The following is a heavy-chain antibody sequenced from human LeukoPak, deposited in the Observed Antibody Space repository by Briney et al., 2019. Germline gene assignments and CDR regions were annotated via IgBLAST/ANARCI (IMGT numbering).Heavy chain of an antibody. J-gene: IGHJ4*02. CDR1: GFTFSSYE. CDR2: ISSSGSTI. D-gene: IGHD3-10*01. Sequence: GGSLRLSCAASGFTFSSYEMNWVRQAPGKGLEWVSYISSSGSTIHYADSVKGRFTISRDNAKNSLYLQMNSLRAEDTAVYYCARDAYYYGSGSYSPKFDYWGQGTLVTVSS. V-gene: IGHV3-48*03. CDR3: ARDAYYYGSGSYSPKFDY.